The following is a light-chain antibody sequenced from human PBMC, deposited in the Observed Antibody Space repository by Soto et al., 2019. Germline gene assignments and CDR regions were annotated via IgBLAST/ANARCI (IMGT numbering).Light chain of an antibody. CDR3: KQRRNWPPPIS. Sequence: ILVTQSPVTXSLTPVERATLSCRASQSVSSNLAWYQKKPGQAHRXLXXXASKGANGIPDRFSGSGSGTDFTLTITSLEPEDFAVYYCKQRRNWPPPISFGDGTRLEI. V-gene: IGKV3-11*01. CDR1: QSVSSN. CDR2: XAS. J-gene: IGKJ5*01.